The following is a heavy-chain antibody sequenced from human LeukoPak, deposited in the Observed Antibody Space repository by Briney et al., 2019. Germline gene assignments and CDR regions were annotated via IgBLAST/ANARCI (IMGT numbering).Heavy chain of an antibody. CDR1: GGSVSGSYY. CDR3: ARGRYSRTGFDY. V-gene: IGHV4-61*01. Sequence: PSETLSLTCTVSGGSVSGSYYWNWIRQPPGKGLEWIGYMYSSGTINYNPSLKSRVTVSIDMSKNQFSLKLSSVTAADTAVYYCARGRYSRTGFDYWGQGTLVTVSS. D-gene: IGHD6-13*01. J-gene: IGHJ4*02. CDR2: MYSSGTI.